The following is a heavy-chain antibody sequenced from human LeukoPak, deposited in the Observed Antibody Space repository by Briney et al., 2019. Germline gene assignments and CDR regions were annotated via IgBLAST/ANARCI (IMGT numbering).Heavy chain of an antibody. V-gene: IGHV3-66*01. CDR2: IYSGGST. J-gene: IGHJ3*02. Sequence: PGRSLRLSCAASGFTVSSNYMSWVRQAPGKGLEWVSVIYSGGSTYYADSVKGRFTISRDNSKNTLYLQMNSLRAEDTAVYYCARDQVLWAGSTGAFDIWGQGTMVTVSS. CDR3: ARDQVLWAGSTGAFDI. CDR1: GFTVSSNY. D-gene: IGHD2-2*01.